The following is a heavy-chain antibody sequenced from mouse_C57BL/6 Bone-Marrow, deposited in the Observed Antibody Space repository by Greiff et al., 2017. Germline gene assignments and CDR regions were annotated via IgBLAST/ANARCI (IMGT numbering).Heavy chain of an antibody. D-gene: IGHD2-5*01. J-gene: IGHJ4*01. CDR2: IHPNSGST. Sequence: QVQLQQPGAELVKPGASVKLSCKASGYTFTSYWMHWVKQRPGQGLEWIGMIHPNSGSTNYNEKFKSKATLTVDKSSSTAYMQLSSLTSEDSAVYYCARRDIVTTRYYAMDYWGQGTSVTVSS. V-gene: IGHV1-64*01. CDR1: GYTFTSYW. CDR3: ARRDIVTTRYYAMDY.